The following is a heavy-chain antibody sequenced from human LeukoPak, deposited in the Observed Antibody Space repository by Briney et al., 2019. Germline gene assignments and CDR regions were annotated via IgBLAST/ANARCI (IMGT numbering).Heavy chain of an antibody. CDR1: GFTFNNYA. D-gene: IGHD1-26*01. J-gene: IGHJ4*02. Sequence: PGGSLRLSCAASGFTFNNYAMNWARQAPGKGLEWVSAISESGDKTHYADSVKGRFTISRDNSQNTLYLQMNSLRAEDTALYYCAKQWVDCWGQGTLVTVSS. CDR2: ISESGDKT. CDR3: AKQWVDC. V-gene: IGHV3-23*01.